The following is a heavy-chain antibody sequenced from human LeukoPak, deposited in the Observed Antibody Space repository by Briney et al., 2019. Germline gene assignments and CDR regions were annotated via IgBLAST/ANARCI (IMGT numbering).Heavy chain of an antibody. V-gene: IGHV3-66*01. CDR3: ARGSSGVVVGDY. J-gene: IGHJ4*02. CDR1: EFSVGSNY. D-gene: IGHD2-15*01. CDR2: IYSGGST. Sequence: GGSLRLSCAASEFSVGSNYMTWVRQAPGKGLEWVSLIYSGGSTYYADSVKGRFTISRDNSKNTLYLQMNSLRAEDTAVYYCARGSSGVVVGDYWGQGTLVTVSS.